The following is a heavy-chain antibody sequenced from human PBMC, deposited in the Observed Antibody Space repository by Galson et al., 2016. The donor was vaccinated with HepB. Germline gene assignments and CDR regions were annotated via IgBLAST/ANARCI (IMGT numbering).Heavy chain of an antibody. J-gene: IGHJ4*02. CDR2: INAGDGDT. Sequence: SVKVSCKASGYTLSSYTMHWVRQAPGQGLEWMGWINAGDGDTRYSQRFQGRIASIRDTSANTAYIELSSLTSEDTAVYYCAKEWAKDTGRKDYWGQGTPVTVS. V-gene: IGHV1-3*01. CDR3: AKEWAKDTGRKDY. D-gene: IGHD3-3*01. CDR1: GYTLSSYT.